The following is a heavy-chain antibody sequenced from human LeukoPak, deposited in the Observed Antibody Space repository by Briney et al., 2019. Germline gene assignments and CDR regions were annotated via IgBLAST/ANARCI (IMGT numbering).Heavy chain of an antibody. D-gene: IGHD1-26*01. Sequence: GGSLRLSCAVSGFTFDDYGMSWVRQAPGKGLEWVSGIAWNGGKTGYADSVKGRFTISRDNAKNSLYLQMNSLRAEDTALYYCARDRKEWELPAYYYYYYMDVWGKGTTVTVSS. J-gene: IGHJ6*03. CDR2: IAWNGGKT. V-gene: IGHV3-20*04. CDR1: GFTFDDYG. CDR3: ARDRKEWELPAYYYYYYMDV.